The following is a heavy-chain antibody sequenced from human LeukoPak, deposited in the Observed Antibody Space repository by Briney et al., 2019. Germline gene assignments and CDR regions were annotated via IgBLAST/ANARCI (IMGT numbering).Heavy chain of an antibody. D-gene: IGHD2/OR15-2a*01. CDR2: INHSGST. J-gene: IGHJ4*02. V-gene: IGHV4-34*01. CDR3: ARGRIEGGSDY. Sequence: SETLSLTCAVYGGSFSGYYWSWIRQPPGKGLEWIGEINHSGSTNYNPSLKSRVTISVDTSKNQFSLKLSSVTAADTAVYYCARGRIEGGSDYWGQGTLVTVSS. CDR1: GGSFSGYY.